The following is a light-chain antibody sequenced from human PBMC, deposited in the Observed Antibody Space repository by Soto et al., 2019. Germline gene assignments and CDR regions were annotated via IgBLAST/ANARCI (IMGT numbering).Light chain of an antibody. CDR2: EAS. Sequence: EIVLTQSPATLSLSPGERATLSCRASQSVSSYLAWYQQKPGQAPRLLMSEASNRATGSPARFSGGGSGTDFTLTISGLEPEAFAVYYCQQRSDWPLTFGKGTKVEIK. CDR3: QQRSDWPLT. J-gene: IGKJ1*01. V-gene: IGKV3-11*01. CDR1: QSVSSY.